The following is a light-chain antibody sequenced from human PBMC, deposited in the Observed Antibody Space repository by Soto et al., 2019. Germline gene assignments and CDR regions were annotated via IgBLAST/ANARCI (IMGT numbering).Light chain of an antibody. J-gene: IGLJ1*01. CDR3: TSYAASSFPYL. CDR1: SSNIGNNY. CDR2: DNN. V-gene: IGLV1-51*01. Sequence: QSVLTQPPSVSAAPGQKVTISCSGSSSNIGNNYVSWYQQLPGTAPKLLIYDNNKRPSGIPDRFSGSKSGTSATLGITGLQTGDEADYYCTSYAASSFPYLFGTGTKVTVL.